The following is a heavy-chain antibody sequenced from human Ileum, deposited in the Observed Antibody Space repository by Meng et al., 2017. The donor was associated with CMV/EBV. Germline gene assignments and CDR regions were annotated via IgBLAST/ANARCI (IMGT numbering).Heavy chain of an antibody. J-gene: IGHJ4*02. D-gene: IGHD6-13*01. CDR3: VRESWYSDF. CDR2: IYPQDGGT. V-gene: IGHV1-2*02. CDR1: RYTFTANQ. Sequence: QGQRVRPGTELKKPGASVKVSCKTSRYTFTANQLHWVRQAPGQGLEWMGWIYPQDGGTYFAQQFQDRVTLTRDTSITTAYMELSGLTSDDTAIYYCVRESWYSDFWGEGALVTVSS.